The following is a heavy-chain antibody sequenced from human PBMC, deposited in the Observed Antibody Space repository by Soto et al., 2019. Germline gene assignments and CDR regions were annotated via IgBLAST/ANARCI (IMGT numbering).Heavy chain of an antibody. Sequence: PSEALSVTCSVSGVSMRNSYWTWIRQSAGKGLEWIGRISTSGNTNYNPSLNSRLTMSVDTSKNQVSLKLTSVTAADTAVYYCARGGGVPALGDPWGQGTLVTVSS. CDR2: ISTSGNT. J-gene: IGHJ5*02. CDR3: ARGGGVPALGDP. V-gene: IGHV4-4*07. CDR1: GVSMRNSY. D-gene: IGHD3-16*01.